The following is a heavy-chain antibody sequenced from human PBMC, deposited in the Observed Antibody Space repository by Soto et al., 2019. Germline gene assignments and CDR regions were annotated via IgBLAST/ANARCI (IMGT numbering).Heavy chain of an antibody. Sequence: QVQLQESGPGLVKPSQTLSLTCTVSGGSISSGGYYWSWIRQHPGKGLEWIGYIYSSGSTYYNPSLKSRVTISVDTSKNQFSLKLSSVTAADTAVYYCARVGLAAAGKGFDPWGQGTLVTVSS. J-gene: IGHJ5*02. CDR2: IYSSGST. CDR3: ARVGLAAAGKGFDP. D-gene: IGHD6-13*01. V-gene: IGHV4-31*03. CDR1: GGSISSGGYY.